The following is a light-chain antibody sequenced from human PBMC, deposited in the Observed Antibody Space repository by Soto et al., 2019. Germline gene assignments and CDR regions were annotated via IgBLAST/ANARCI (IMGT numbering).Light chain of an antibody. Sequence: EIVLTQSPATLSVSPGETATLSCRASQSVSANLAGYQLKPGQAPRLLLYGATTTAAVFPGKFSGSGSGTEFTLTITGLQSEDSAVYYCQQYDNWPTFGHGTKVDIK. J-gene: IGKJ3*01. V-gene: IGKV3-15*01. CDR3: QQYDNWPT. CDR2: GAT. CDR1: QSVSAN.